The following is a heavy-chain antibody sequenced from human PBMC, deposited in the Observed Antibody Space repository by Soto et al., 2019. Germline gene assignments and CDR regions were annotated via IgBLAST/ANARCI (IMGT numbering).Heavy chain of an antibody. CDR2: IDSDGTNT. V-gene: IGHV3-74*01. CDR1: GFTFSSYW. CDR3: ARVVAPEGPRNAFDI. Sequence: EVQLVESGGGLFQPGGSLTLSCAASGFTFSSYWMHWVRQAPGKGLVWVSRIDSDGTNTYYADSVKGRFTISRDNAKNSLYLQMNSLTAEDTAVYYCARVVAPEGPRNAFDIWGKGTMVTVSS. D-gene: IGHD2-15*01. J-gene: IGHJ3*02.